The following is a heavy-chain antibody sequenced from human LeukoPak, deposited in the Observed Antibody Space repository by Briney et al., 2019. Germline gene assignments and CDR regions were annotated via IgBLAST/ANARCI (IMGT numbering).Heavy chain of an antibody. D-gene: IGHD2-2*01. Sequence: PSETLSLTCTVSGGSISSYYWSWIRQPAGKGLEWIGRIYTSGSTDYNPSLKSRVTMSVDTSKNQFSLKLSSVTAADTAVYYCARVWGDCSSTSCFYFDYWGQETLVTVSS. CDR1: GGSISSYY. CDR3: ARVWGDCSSTSCFYFDY. J-gene: IGHJ4*02. CDR2: IYTSGST. V-gene: IGHV4-4*07.